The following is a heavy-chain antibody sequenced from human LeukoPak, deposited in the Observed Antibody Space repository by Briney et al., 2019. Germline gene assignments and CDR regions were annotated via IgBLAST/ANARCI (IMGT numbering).Heavy chain of an antibody. D-gene: IGHD2-15*01. J-gene: IGHJ5*02. Sequence: GASVKVSCKASGYTFTSYYMHWVRQAPGQGLEWTGIINPSGGSTSYAQKFQGRVTMTRDMSTSTVYMELSSLRSEDTAVYYCAREEVVGGGWFDTWGQGTLVTVSS. V-gene: IGHV1-46*01. CDR1: GYTFTSYY. CDR2: INPSGGST. CDR3: AREEVVGGGWFDT.